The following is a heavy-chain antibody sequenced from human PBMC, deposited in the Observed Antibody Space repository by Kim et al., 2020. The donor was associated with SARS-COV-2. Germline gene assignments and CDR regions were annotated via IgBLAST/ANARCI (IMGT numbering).Heavy chain of an antibody. CDR3: AKLASDHSSGFDY. Sequence: SETLSLTCTVSGGTIRSYYWSWIRQPPGKGLELIGYIYYTGTTNYNPSLKSRVTISVDTSKSQFSLKLNSVTAADTAVYYCAKLASDHSSGFDYWGQGTLVTVSS. CDR2: IYYTGTT. V-gene: IGHV4-59*01. D-gene: IGHD6-19*01. CDR1: GGTIRSYY. J-gene: IGHJ4*02.